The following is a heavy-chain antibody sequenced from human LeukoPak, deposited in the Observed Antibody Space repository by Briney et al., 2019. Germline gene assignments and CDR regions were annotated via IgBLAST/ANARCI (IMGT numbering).Heavy chain of an antibody. CDR3: ARGGMTTVTTAFDY. J-gene: IGHJ4*02. CDR2: IYYSGST. V-gene: IGHV4-59*01. Sequence: GSLRLSCAASGLFFSTNWMSWVRQAPGKGLEWIGYIYYSGSTNYNPSLKSRVTISVDTSKNQFSLKLSSVTAADTAVYYCARGGMTTVTTAFDYWGQGTLVTVSS. CDR1: GLFFSTNW. D-gene: IGHD4-11*01.